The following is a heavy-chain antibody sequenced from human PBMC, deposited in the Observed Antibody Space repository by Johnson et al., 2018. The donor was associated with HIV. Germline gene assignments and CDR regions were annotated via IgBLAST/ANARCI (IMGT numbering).Heavy chain of an antibody. CDR3: AKSSDEYSSSSDAFDI. CDR2: ISWNSGSI. V-gene: IGHV3-9*01. CDR1: GVTFDDYA. D-gene: IGHD6-6*01. Sequence: VQLVESGGGLVQPGRSLRLSCAASGVTFDDYAMHWVRQAPGKGLEWVSGISWNSGSIGYADSVKGRFTISRDNAKNSLYLQMNSLRAEDTAVYYCAKSSDEYSSSSDAFDIWGQGTMVTVSS. J-gene: IGHJ3*02.